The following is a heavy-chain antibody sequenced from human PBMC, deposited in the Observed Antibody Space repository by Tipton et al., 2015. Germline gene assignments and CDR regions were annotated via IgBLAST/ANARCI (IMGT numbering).Heavy chain of an antibody. CDR2: ISYTGST. D-gene: IGHD4-23*01. CDR1: GGSISSGKYY. V-gene: IGHV4-31*03. CDR3: ARDLISGGMYGGVLGGMYGGVLGLDV. Sequence: TLSLTCTVSGGSISSGKYYWTWIRQHPGKGLEWIGYISYTGSTYYNSSLKSRLTISVDTSKNQLSLRLNSVTAADTAVYYCARDLISGGMYGGVLGGMYGGVLGLDVWGQGTTVTVSS. J-gene: IGHJ6*02.